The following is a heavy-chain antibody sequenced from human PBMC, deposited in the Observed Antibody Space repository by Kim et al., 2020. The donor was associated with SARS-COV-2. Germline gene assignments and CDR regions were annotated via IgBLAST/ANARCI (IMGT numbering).Heavy chain of an antibody. J-gene: IGHJ4*02. Sequence: GGSLRLSCAASEFTFSSYAMSWVRQAPGKGLEWVSTISGSGGITNYADSVTGRFTISRDNSKNTLYLQMNSLRAEDTAVYYCANLGWKPNSGGYWGQGTLVTVSS. V-gene: IGHV3-23*01. CDR3: ANLGWKPNSGGY. CDR2: ISGSGGIT. D-gene: IGHD6-19*01. CDR1: EFTFSSYA.